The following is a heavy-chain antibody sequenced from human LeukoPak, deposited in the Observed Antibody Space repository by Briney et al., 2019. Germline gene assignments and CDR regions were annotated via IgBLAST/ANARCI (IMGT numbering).Heavy chain of an antibody. CDR1: GFTFSSYA. CDR2: ISNGGGIT. J-gene: IGHJ4*02. V-gene: IGHV3-23*01. Sequence: GGSLRLSCGASGFTFSSYAMSWVLQAPGKGLEWVSGISNGGGITYYADSVKGRFTISRDNSKNTLYLQMNSLRADDTAVYYCAKERIAVGANAYFDYWGQGTLVTVSS. CDR3: AKERIAVGANAYFDY. D-gene: IGHD6-19*01.